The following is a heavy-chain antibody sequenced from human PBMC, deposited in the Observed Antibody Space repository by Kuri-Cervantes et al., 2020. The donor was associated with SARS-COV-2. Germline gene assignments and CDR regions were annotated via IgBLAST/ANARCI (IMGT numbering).Heavy chain of an antibody. V-gene: IGHV3-48*01. CDR3: TRDRRRYSGDTSHFYMDV. J-gene: IGHJ6*03. Sequence: GGSLRLSCAASGFTFRSSHTNWVRQAPGKGLEWISSISDWSLNIYYADSVKGRFNISRDNAKNSLFLQMNSLRVEDTAVYYCTRDRRRYSGDTSHFYMDVWGTGTTVTVSS. CDR2: ISDWSLNI. CDR1: GFTFRSSH. D-gene: IGHD5-12*01.